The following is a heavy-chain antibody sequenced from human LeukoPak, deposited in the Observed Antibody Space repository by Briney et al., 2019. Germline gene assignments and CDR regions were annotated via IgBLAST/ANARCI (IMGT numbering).Heavy chain of an antibody. Sequence: GASVKVSCKASGYSFSGYYIHWVRQAPGQGLEWMGWINPHSGDTNYAQNFQGRVTMTRDTSISTAYMEMTSLKTDDTAMYYCAKEGLSTSTWHICDYWGQGTLVTVSS. V-gene: IGHV1-2*02. CDR2: INPHSGDT. CDR3: AKEGLSTSTWHICDY. J-gene: IGHJ4*02. D-gene: IGHD2-2*01. CDR1: GYSFSGYY.